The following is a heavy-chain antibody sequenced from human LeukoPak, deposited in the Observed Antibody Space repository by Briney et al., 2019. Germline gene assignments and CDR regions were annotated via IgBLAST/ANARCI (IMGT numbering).Heavy chain of an antibody. D-gene: IGHD3-3*01. V-gene: IGHV4-61*02. J-gene: IGHJ4*02. CDR2: IYTSGST. CDR3: ARDDLLRFF. CDR1: GGSISSGSYY. Sequence: PSQTLSLTCTASGGSISSGSYYWSWIRQPAGKGLEWIGRIYTSGSTNYNPSLKSRVTISVDTSKNQFSLKLSSVTAADTAVYYCARDDLLRFFWGQGTLVTVSS.